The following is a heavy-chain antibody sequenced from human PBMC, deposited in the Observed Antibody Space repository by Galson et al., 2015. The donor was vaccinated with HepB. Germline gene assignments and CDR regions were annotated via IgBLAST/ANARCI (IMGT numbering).Heavy chain of an antibody. CDR2: VIPMFGAA. CDR1: GDTFISYG. CDR3: ARQNTNYWYMDV. Sequence: SVKVSCKASGDTFISYGITWVRQAPGQGLEWMGGVIPMFGAAYNPQKFQGRVTISAEESTSTAYLELRSLRSEDTAVYFCARQNTNYWYMDVWGSGTTVTVSS. D-gene: IGHD3-3*01. J-gene: IGHJ6*03. V-gene: IGHV1-69*13.